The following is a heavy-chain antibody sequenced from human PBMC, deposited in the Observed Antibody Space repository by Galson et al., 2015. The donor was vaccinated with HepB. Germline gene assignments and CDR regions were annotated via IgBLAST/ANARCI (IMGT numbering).Heavy chain of an antibody. CDR2: ISYDGSNK. Sequence: SLRLSCAASGFTFSSYAMHWVRQAPGKGLEWVAVISYDGSNKYYADAVKGRFTISRDNSKNTLYLQMNSLRAEDTAVYYCARDGGRRYSGSYPGLYYWGQGTLVTVSS. D-gene: IGHD1-26*01. CDR1: GFTFSSYA. V-gene: IGHV3-30*04. J-gene: IGHJ4*02. CDR3: ARDGGRRYSGSYPGLYY.